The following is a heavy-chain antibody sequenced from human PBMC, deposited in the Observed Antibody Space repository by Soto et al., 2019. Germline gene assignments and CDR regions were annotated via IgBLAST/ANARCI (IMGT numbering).Heavy chain of an antibody. V-gene: IGHV3-21*01. CDR1: GFTFSSYS. CDR2: ISSSSSYI. CDR3: ARGVGGYPLWDFDY. D-gene: IGHD5-12*01. Sequence: GSLRLSCAASGFTFSSYSMNWVRQAPGKGLEWVSSISSSSSYIYYADSVKGRFTISRDNAKNSLYLQMNSLRAEDTAVYYCARGVGGYPLWDFDYWGQGTLVTVSS. J-gene: IGHJ4*02.